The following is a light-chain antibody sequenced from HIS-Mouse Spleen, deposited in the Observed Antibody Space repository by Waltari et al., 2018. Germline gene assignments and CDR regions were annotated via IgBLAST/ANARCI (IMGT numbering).Light chain of an antibody. CDR3: SSYAGSNNLGV. CDR2: EVS. J-gene: IGLJ1*01. Sequence: QSALTQPPSVSGSPGQSVTISCTGTSRDVGGYNYVPWYQQHPGKAPKLMIYEVSKRPSGVPDRFSGSKSGNTASLTVSGLQAEDEADYYCSSYAGSNNLGVFGTGTKVTVL. CDR1: SRDVGGYNY. V-gene: IGLV2-8*01.